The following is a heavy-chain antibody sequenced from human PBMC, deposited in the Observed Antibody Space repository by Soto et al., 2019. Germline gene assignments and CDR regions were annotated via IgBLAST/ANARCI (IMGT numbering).Heavy chain of an antibody. CDR2: IYYSGST. J-gene: IGHJ6*02. CDR3: ARGHSGHSGEDV. V-gene: IGHV4-59*01. Sequence: SQTLSLTCTVSGGSISRYYWSWIRQPPGKGLEWIGYIYYSGSTNYNPSLKSRVTISVDTSKNQFSLKLSSVTAADTAVYYCARGHSGHSGEDVGGQGTTVTVSS. D-gene: IGHD5-12*01. CDR1: GGSISRYY.